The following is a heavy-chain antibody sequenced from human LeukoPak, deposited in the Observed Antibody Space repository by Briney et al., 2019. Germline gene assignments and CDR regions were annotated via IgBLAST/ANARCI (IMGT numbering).Heavy chain of an antibody. CDR2: ISSSGTTI. CDR1: EFTYSDYY. CDR3: ARDQVDTMIVVVKGLYYYMDV. J-gene: IGHJ6*03. V-gene: IGHV3-11*01. D-gene: IGHD3-22*01. Sequence: PGGSLRLSCAASEFTYSDYYMSWIRQAPGKGLEWVSYISSSGTTIYYADSVKGRFTISRDNAKNSLYLQMNSLRAEDTAVYYCARDQVDTMIVVVKGLYYYMDVWGKGTTVTVSS.